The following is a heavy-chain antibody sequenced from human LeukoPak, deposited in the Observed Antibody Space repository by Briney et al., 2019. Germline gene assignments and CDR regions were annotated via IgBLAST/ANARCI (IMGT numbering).Heavy chain of an antibody. CDR3: ARSWVIQGPMDY. D-gene: IGHD3-16*02. CDR1: GFTFSSYS. Sequence: GGSLRLSCAASGFTFSSYSMNWVRQAPGKGLEWVSSISSSSSYIYYADSVKGRFTISRDNAKNSLYLQMNSLRAEDTAVYYCARSWVIQGPMDYWGQGTLVTVSS. CDR2: ISSSSSYI. J-gene: IGHJ4*02. V-gene: IGHV3-21*01.